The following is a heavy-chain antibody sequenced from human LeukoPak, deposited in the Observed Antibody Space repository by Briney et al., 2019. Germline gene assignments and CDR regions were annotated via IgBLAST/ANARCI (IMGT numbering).Heavy chain of an antibody. CDR2: IWSDGSNE. V-gene: IGHV3-33*08. J-gene: IGHJ4*02. D-gene: IGHD6-13*01. Sequence: GGSLRLSCAASGFTFSHYWMHWVRQAPGKGLEWVAVIWSDGSNEYYADSVKGRFTISRDNSKNTLYLQMNSLRAADTAVYYCARGAAAGPYYFDSWGQGALVTVSS. CDR1: GFTFSHYW. CDR3: ARGAAAGPYYFDS.